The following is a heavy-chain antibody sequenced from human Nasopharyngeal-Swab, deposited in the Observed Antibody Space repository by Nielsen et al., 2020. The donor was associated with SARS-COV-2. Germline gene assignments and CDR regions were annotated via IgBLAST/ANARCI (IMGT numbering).Heavy chain of an antibody. CDR2: IYYSGST. CDR3: AREVAAGGDY. J-gene: IGHJ4*02. D-gene: IGHD6-13*01. Sequence: WIRQPPGKGLEWIGSIYYSGSTYYNPSLKSRVTISVDKSKNQFSLKLSSVTAADTAVYYCAREVAAGGDYWGQGTLVTVSS. V-gene: IGHV4-39*07.